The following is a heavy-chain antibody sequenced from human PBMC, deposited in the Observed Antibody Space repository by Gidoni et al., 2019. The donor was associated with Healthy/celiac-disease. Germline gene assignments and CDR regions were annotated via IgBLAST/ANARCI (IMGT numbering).Heavy chain of an antibody. Sequence: QLQLQESGPGLVKPSETLSLTCTVSGGSISSSSYYWGWIRQPPGKGLEWIGSIYYSGSTYYNPSLKSRVTISVDTSKNQFSLKLSSVTAADTAVYYCARISNRITIFGVREPYYFDYWGQGTLVTVSS. V-gene: IGHV4-39*01. J-gene: IGHJ4*02. CDR1: GGSISSSSYY. CDR3: ARISNRITIFGVREPYYFDY. CDR2: IYYSGST. D-gene: IGHD3-3*01.